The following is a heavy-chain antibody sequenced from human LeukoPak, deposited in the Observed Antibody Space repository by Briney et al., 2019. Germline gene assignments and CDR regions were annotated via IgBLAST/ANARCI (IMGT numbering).Heavy chain of an antibody. V-gene: IGHV3-30*02. CDR3: AKDWDDYYDSSGYYPHDY. CDR1: GFTFSSYG. CDR2: IRYDGSNK. Sequence: PGGSLRLSCAASGFTFSSYGMHWVRKAPGMGLEWVAFIRYDGSNKYYADSVKGRFTISRDNSKNTLYLQMNSLRAKDTAVYYCAKDWDDYYDSSGYYPHDYWGQGTLVTVSS. J-gene: IGHJ4*02. D-gene: IGHD3-22*01.